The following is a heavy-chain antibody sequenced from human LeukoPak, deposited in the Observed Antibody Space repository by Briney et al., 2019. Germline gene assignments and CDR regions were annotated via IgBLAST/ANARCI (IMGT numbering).Heavy chain of an antibody. CDR2: IYSGGGI. V-gene: IGHV3-53*01. J-gene: IGHJ4*02. D-gene: IGHD3-22*01. CDR3: ARHYYDSIGYLYYFDY. CDR1: GFTVSSKY. Sequence: GGSLRLSCAASGFTVSSKYMSWVRQAPGEGVGGGSVIYSGGGIYYADSVKGRFTISRDSSKNTLYLQMSSLRADDTAVYYCARHYYDSIGYLYYFDYWGQGTLVTVSS.